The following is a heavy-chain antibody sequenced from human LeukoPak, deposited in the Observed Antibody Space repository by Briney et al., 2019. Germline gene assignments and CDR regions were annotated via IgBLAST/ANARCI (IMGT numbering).Heavy chain of an antibody. V-gene: IGHV3-21*01. CDR3: ARVSGTSLDY. CDR1: GFTFSSYS. D-gene: IGHD3-10*01. Sequence: GGSLRFSCAASGFTFSSYSMNWVRQAPGKGLDWVSSISSGSGYIYYADSVKGRFTISRDNAKNSLYLQMNSLRAEDTAVYYCARVSGTSLDYWGQGTLVTVSS. J-gene: IGHJ4*02. CDR2: ISSGSGYI.